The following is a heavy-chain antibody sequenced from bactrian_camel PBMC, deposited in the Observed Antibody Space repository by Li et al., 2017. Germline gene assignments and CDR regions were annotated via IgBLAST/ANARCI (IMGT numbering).Heavy chain of an antibody. D-gene: IGHD7*01. CDR3: ATGCTGDRCGEV. Sequence: HVQLVESGGGSVQAGGSLTLACKTSARMFTSYCMGWFRQAPGKEREQVASIDSDGPTFYEDSVKGRFTISRDNAKNTVYLQMDSLKSEDTALYYCATGCTGDRCGEVWGQGTQVTVS. V-gene: IGHV3S57*01. J-gene: IGHJ4*01. CDR2: IDSDGPT. CDR1: ARMFTSYC.